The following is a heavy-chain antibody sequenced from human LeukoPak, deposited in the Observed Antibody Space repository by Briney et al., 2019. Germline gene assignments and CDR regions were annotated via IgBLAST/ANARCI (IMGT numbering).Heavy chain of an antibody. V-gene: IGHV6-1*01. CDR2: TYYRSKWYN. D-gene: IGHD3-10*01. J-gene: IGHJ3*02. Sequence: SQTLSLTCAVSGDSVSSNSAAWNWIRQSPSRGLDWLGRTYYRSKWYNDYAVSVKSRITINPDTSKNQFSLQLNSVTPEDTAVYYCARGAPRYYGSGSYYKRKDAFDIWGQGTMVTVSS. CDR3: ARGAPRYYGSGSYYKRKDAFDI. CDR1: GDSVSSNSAA.